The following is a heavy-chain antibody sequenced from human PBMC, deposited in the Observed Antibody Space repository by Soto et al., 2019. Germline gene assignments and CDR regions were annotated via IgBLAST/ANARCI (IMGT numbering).Heavy chain of an antibody. CDR2: IYYGGST. D-gene: IGHD2-21*01. V-gene: IGHV4-39*01. J-gene: IGHJ4*02. CDR3: ARQRRSIVSQAYFGV. CDR1: GDCVSIRSYY. Sequence: SGSLSLPCTVTGDCVSIRSYYWGWIRKTPGKGLERIGSIYYGGSTYYHPSLRSRVSMSIDTPRDQFSLKLKSVTASGTALYFFARQRRSIVSQAYFGVWGPGSLVTVSS.